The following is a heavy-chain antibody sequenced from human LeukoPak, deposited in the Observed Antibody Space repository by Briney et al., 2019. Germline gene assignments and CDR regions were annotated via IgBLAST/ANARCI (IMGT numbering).Heavy chain of an antibody. CDR1: GFTFSSYA. J-gene: IGHJ3*02. CDR2: ISGSGGST. CDR3: AKTSRGAYDI. V-gene: IGHV3-23*01. Sequence: PGGSLRLSCAASGFTFSSYAMSWVRQAPGKGLEWVSAISGSGGSTYYADSVKGRFTISRDNARNSLYLQMNTLRAEDTAVYYCAKTSRGAYDIWGQGTMVIVSS.